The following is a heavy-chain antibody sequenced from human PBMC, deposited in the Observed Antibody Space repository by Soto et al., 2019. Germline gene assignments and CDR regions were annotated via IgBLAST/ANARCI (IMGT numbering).Heavy chain of an antibody. Sequence: SETLSLTCAVYGGSFSGYYWSWIRQPPGKGLEWIGEINHSGSTNYNPSLKSRVTISVDTSKNQFSLKLSSVTAADTAVYYCARLAVTTVRDDWGQGTLVTVSS. V-gene: IGHV4-34*01. CDR1: GGSFSGYY. CDR2: INHSGST. CDR3: ARLAVTTVRDD. J-gene: IGHJ4*02. D-gene: IGHD4-4*01.